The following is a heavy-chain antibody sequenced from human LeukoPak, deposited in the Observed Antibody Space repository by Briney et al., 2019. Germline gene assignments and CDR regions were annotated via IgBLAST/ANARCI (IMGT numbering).Heavy chain of an antibody. Sequence: ASVKVSCKASGYTFTSYGISWVRQAPGQGLEWMGWISAYNGNTNYAQKLQGRVTMTTDTSASTAYMELSSLRSEDMAVYYCARGHSGYDFNYYMDVWGKGTTVTVSS. CDR2: ISAYNGNT. J-gene: IGHJ6*03. CDR1: GYTFTSYG. D-gene: IGHD5-12*01. CDR3: ARGHSGYDFNYYMDV. V-gene: IGHV1-18*03.